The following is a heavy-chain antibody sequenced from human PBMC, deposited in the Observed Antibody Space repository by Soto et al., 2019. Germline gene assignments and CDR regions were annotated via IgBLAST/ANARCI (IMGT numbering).Heavy chain of an antibody. D-gene: IGHD3-16*01. CDR3: ARWGRARRIEY. J-gene: IGHJ4*02. CDR1: GYTFTSDV. CDR2: ISGFNGNT. V-gene: IGHV1-18*01. Sequence: QVQLLQSGAEVKKPGASVKVSCKTSGYTFTSDVVSWVRQAPGQGLEWMGWISGFNGNTKYAQKFQGRVTMTADTSTSTDYMELRSLTSDDTAVYYCARWGRARRIEYWGQGILVTVSS.